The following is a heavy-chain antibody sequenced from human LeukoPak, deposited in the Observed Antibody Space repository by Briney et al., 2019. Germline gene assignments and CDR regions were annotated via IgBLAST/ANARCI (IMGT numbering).Heavy chain of an antibody. Sequence: HPGGSLRLSCAVSGFTFRSYAMNWVRQAPGKGLEWVSGISGSDGSTNYADSVKGRFTISRENSKNTLYLQMNSLRAEDTAVYYCAKDSAKKYDDYWGQGTLVTVSS. CDR2: ISGSDGST. J-gene: IGHJ4*02. V-gene: IGHV3-23*01. CDR1: GFTFRSYA. CDR3: AKDSAKKYDDY. D-gene: IGHD2/OR15-2a*01.